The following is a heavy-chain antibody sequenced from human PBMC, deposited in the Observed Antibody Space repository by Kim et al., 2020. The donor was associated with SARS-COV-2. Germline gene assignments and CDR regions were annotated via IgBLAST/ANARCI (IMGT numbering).Heavy chain of an antibody. CDR1: GGTFSSYA. V-gene: IGHV1-69*04. CDR3: ARLPYCSGGSCYLPYYYYGMDV. Sequence: SVKVSCKASGGTFSSYAISWVRQAPGQGLEWMGRIIPILGIANYAQKFQGRVTITADKSTSTAYMELSSLRSEDTAVYYCARLPYCSGGSCYLPYYYYGMDVWGQGTTVTVSS. CDR2: IIPILGIA. D-gene: IGHD2-15*01. J-gene: IGHJ6*02.